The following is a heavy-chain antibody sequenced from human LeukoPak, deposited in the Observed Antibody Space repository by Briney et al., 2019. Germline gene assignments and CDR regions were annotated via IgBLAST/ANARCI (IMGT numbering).Heavy chain of an antibody. V-gene: IGHV4-31*03. CDR3: AREIRKDHGSSWSRGFRFDP. D-gene: IGHD6-13*01. J-gene: IGHJ5*02. Sequence: PSETLSLTCTVSGGSISSGNSYWSWMRQRPGKGLEGIAYIYYTGSTYYNPSLKSRVTISVDTSKKKFSLKLSSVTAADTAVYHCAREIRKDHGSSWSRGFRFDPWGQGTLVTVSS. CDR2: IYYTGST. CDR1: GGSISSGNSY.